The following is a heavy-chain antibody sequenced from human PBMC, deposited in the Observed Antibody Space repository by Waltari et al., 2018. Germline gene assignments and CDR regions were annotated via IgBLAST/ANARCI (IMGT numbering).Heavy chain of an antibody. CDR3: ARDLTDFWSVNYAMDV. CDR1: GGSVSRGHYC. CDR2: VCTSGST. J-gene: IGHJ6*02. V-gene: IGHV4-61*02. D-gene: IGHD3-3*01. Sequence: QVQLQESGPGLVKPSQTLSLMCTVSGGSVSRGHYCWSWIRQPAGKGLEWIGRVCTSGSTNYNPSLSSRVTLSVDTSKNQFSLKLSSVTAADTAAYYCARDLTDFWSVNYAMDVWGQGTTVTVSS.